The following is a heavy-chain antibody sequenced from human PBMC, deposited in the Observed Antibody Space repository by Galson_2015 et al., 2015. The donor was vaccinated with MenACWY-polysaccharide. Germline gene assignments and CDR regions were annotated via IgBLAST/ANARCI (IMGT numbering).Heavy chain of an antibody. J-gene: IGHJ4*02. CDR3: TTWGRDVY. CDR1: GFTFSNAW. D-gene: IGHD3-10*01. Sequence: SLRLSCAPSGFTFSNAWMSWVRQAPGKGLEWVGRIKSKYNGGTTDYAAPVKGRFSISRDDSQSTAYLQMNSLRAGDTGIYYCTTWGRDVYWGQGTVVTVSP. V-gene: IGHV3-15*01. CDR2: IKSKYNGGTT.